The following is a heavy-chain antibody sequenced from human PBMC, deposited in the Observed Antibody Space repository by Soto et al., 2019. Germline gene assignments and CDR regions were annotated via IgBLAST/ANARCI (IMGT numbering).Heavy chain of an antibody. CDR3: AKSRTYRGDACCVDN. V-gene: IGHV3-23*01. CDR2: VTKSGNT. CDR1: GFTFSAYA. D-gene: IGHD5-12*01. J-gene: IGHJ4*02. Sequence: EVQLLESGGDLVQPGGSLRLSCAASGFTFSAYAMTWVRQAPEKGLEWVSAVTKSGNTYYGDSVKGRFTISRDNSKNILYLQMNSLRADDTAVYYCAKSRTYRGDACCVDNWGQGTLVTVSS.